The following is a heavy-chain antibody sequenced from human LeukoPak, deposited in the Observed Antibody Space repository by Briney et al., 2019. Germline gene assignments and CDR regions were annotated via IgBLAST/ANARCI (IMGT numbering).Heavy chain of an antibody. CDR1: GGSISSSIYY. J-gene: IGHJ5*02. D-gene: IGHD7-27*01. CDR2: IFYRGST. Sequence: PSETLSLTCIVSGGSISSSIYYWGWIRQPPGKGLEWIGSIFYRGSTYYNPSLKSRVTISVDTSKNQLSLKLRSVTAADTAVYYCANEVLGPWGQGTLVTVSS. CDR3: ANEVLGP. V-gene: IGHV4-39*07.